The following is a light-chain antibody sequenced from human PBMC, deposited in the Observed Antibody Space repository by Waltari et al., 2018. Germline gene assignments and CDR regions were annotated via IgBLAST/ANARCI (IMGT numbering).Light chain of an antibody. V-gene: IGLV3-9*01. J-gene: IGLJ2*01. Sequence: SYELTQPLSVSVALGQTATISCVGDNIGRKTVHWYLHKPGQAPVLVIYRDSHRPSGIPERCSRSNAGNTATLTISRAQVGDEADFYCQVWDSTTDVIFGGGTKLTVL. CDR1: NIGRKT. CDR3: QVWDSTTDVI. CDR2: RDS.